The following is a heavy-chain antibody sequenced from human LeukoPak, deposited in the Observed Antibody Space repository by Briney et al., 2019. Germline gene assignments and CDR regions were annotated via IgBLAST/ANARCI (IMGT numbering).Heavy chain of an antibody. CDR3: ARDLGYCSGGSCYFSYYYGMDA. CDR2: ISAYNGNT. V-gene: IGHV1-18*01. J-gene: IGHJ6*02. D-gene: IGHD2-15*01. CDR1: GYTFTSYG. Sequence: ASVKVSCKASGYTFTSYGISWVRQAPGQGLEWMGWISAYNGNTNYAQKLQGRVTMTTDTSTSTAYMELRSLRSDDTAVYYCARDLGYCSGGSCYFSYYYGMDAWGQGTTVTVSS.